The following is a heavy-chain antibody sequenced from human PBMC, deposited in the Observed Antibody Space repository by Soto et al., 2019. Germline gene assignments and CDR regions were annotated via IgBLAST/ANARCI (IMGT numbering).Heavy chain of an antibody. Sequence: ASVKVSCKTSGYSFTSYYINWVRQATGQGLEWMGWMNPNSGNTGYAQNFQGRVSMTRNTAISTAYMELSSLKSEDSAVYYCARWVQTPAAGTNFDYWGQGTLVTVSS. CDR1: GYSFTSYY. CDR3: ARWVQTPAAGTNFDY. D-gene: IGHD6-13*01. J-gene: IGHJ4*02. V-gene: IGHV1-8*01. CDR2: MNPNSGNT.